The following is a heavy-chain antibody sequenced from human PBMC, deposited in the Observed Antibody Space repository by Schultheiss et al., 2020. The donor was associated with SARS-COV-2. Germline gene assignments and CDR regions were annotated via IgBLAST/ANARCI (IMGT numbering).Heavy chain of an antibody. D-gene: IGHD3-9*01. V-gene: IGHV3-13*01. CDR3: ARLRHDILTVKVRGYFDY. CDR1: RFSFSICD. J-gene: IGHJ4*02. CDR2: IGTAGDT. Sequence: GESLKISCAASRFSFSICDMRWVRQVTGKGLEWVSAIGTAGDTYYPGSVKGRFTISRHNSKNTLYLQMNSLRAEDTAVYYCARLRHDILTVKVRGYFDYWGQGTLVTVSS.